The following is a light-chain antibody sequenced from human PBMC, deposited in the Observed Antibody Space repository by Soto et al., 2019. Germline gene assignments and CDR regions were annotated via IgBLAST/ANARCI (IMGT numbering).Light chain of an antibody. Sequence: QSALTQPASVSGSPGQSITISCTGTSSDLGLYNYVSWYQQHPGKAPKLIIYEVNNRPSGVSDRFSGSKSGNTASLTISGLQAEDEADYFCSSYTTSTTWVFGGGTQLTVL. CDR3: SSYTTSTTWV. CDR2: EVN. J-gene: IGLJ3*02. CDR1: SSDLGLYNY. V-gene: IGLV2-14*01.